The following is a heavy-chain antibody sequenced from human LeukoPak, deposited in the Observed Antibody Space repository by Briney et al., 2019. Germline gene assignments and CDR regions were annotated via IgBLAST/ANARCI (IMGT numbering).Heavy chain of an antibody. V-gene: IGHV3-53*01. D-gene: IGHD3-3*01. CDR2: IYSGGST. Sequence: GGSLRLSCAASGFTVSSNYMSWVRQAPGKGLEWVSVIYSGGSTYYADSVKGRFTISRDDSKSIAYLQMNSLKTEDTAVYYCARFLEWLLALDYWGQGTLVTVSS. CDR1: GFTVSSNY. CDR3: ARFLEWLLALDY. J-gene: IGHJ4*02.